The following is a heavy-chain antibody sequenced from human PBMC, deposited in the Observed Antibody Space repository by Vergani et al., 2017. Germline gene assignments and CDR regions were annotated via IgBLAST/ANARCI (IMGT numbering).Heavy chain of an antibody. V-gene: IGHV3-21*01. Sequence: EVQLVESGGGLVKPGGSLRLSCAASGFTFSSYSMNWVRQAPGKGLEWVSSISSSSSYIYYADSVKGRFTISRDNAKNSLYLQMNSLRAEDTAVYYCARAGIAGSGDDCGGEGRLVAVSS. CDR3: ARAGIAGSGDDC. J-gene: IGHJ4*02. D-gene: IGHD6-13*01. CDR1: GFTFSSYS. CDR2: ISSSSSYI.